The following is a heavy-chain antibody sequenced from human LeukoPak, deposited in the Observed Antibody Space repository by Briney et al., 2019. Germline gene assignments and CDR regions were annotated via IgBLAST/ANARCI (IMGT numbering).Heavy chain of an antibody. J-gene: IGHJ3*02. D-gene: IGHD5-18*01. Sequence: SVKVSCKASGFRFTNSAVQWGRQARGQRLEWIGWIVVGSGNTIYVQTFQERVTITRDMSTSTAYMELSSLRSEDTAVYYCAAAYIGGAMVTNAFDIWGQGTMVTVSS. V-gene: IGHV1-58*01. CDR2: IVVGSGNT. CDR3: AAAYIGGAMVTNAFDI. CDR1: GFRFTNSA.